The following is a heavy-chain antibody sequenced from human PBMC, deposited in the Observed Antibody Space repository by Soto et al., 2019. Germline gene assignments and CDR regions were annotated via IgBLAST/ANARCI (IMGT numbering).Heavy chain of an antibody. J-gene: IGHJ4*02. Sequence: GASVKVSCKASGYTFTSYAMHWVRQAPGQRLEWMGWINAGNGNTKYSQKFQGRVTITRDTSASTAYMELSSLRSEDMAVYYCASSYRYGYPNDYWGQGTLVTVSS. CDR3: ASSYRYGYPNDY. V-gene: IGHV1-3*01. CDR1: GYTFTSYA. D-gene: IGHD5-18*01. CDR2: INAGNGNT.